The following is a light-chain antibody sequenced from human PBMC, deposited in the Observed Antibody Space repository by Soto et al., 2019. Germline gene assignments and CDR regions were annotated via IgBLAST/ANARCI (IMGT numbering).Light chain of an antibody. CDR2: DDD. V-gene: IGLV2-14*03. CDR3: SSYANSRTVI. CDR1: SSDVGGNYVSWY. J-gene: IGLJ2*01. Sequence: QSALTQPASVSGSPAQSITISCTGTSSDVGGNYVSWYVSWYQQHPGKVPKLIIHDDDDWPSGVSNRFSGSKSGSTASLTISGLLAEDEADYYCSSYANSRTVIFGGGTKLTVL.